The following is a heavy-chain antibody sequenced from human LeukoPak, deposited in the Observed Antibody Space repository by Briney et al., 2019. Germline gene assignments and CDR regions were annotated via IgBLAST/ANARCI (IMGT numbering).Heavy chain of an antibody. J-gene: IGHJ4*02. CDR1: GGPTSSGGYY. Sequence: SETLSLTCTVSGGPTSSGGYYWSWIRQHPGKGLEWIGYIYYSGSTYYNPSLKSRVTISVDTSKNQFSLKLSSVTAADTAVYYCARVREAETNPCPDHWGQGTLVTVSS. V-gene: IGHV4-31*03. CDR3: ARVREAETNPCPDH. CDR2: IYYSGST. D-gene: IGHD1-14*01.